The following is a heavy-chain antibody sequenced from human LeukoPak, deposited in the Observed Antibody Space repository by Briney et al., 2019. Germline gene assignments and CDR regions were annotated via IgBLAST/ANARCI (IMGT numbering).Heavy chain of an antibody. J-gene: IGHJ6*02. CDR1: GFTFSSYE. V-gene: IGHV3-48*03. CDR3: ARDLSYCTITSCSYYYYGMDV. CDR2: ISSSGGTI. D-gene: IGHD2-2*01. Sequence: PGGSLRLSCSASGFTFSSYEMSWVRQAPGKGLEWVSYISSSGGTIYYADSVKGRFTISRDNAKNSLYLQMNSLRAEDTAVYYCARDLSYCTITSCSYYYYGMDVWGQGTTVTVSS.